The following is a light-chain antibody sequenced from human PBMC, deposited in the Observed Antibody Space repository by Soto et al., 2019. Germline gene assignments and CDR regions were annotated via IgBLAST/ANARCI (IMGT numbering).Light chain of an antibody. CDR3: QQCGGSPPT. CDR2: LAS. V-gene: IGKV3D-11*01. Sequence: EIVLTQSPATLSSFPGDRVTLSCRASQAVNTRLAWYQHKPGQAPRLLIYLASNRAAGVPARFSGSGSGTDFTLTISNVEPEDFAVYYCQQCGGSPPTFGRGTKVDIK. CDR1: QAVNTR. J-gene: IGKJ1*01.